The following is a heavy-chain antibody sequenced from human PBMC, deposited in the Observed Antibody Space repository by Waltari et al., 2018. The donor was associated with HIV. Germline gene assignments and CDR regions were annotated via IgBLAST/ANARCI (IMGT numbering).Heavy chain of an antibody. Sequence: QVQLVQSGAEVKKPGSSVKVSCKASGGTFSSYAISWVRQAPGQGLEWMGGNIPNFGNAKHAQEFPGQVHNNAGETKSNSYMEPRKLGSEDQAVVYWAGGLQSVTTVNKFDLWGQGNLVNGSS. CDR1: GGTFSSYA. V-gene: IGHV1-69*01. CDR2: NIPNFGNA. CDR3: AGGLQSVTTVNKFDL. D-gene: IGHD4-17*01. J-gene: IGHJ4*02.